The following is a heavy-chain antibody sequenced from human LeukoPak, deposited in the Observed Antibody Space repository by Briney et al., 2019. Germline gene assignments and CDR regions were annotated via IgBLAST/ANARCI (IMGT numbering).Heavy chain of an antibody. V-gene: IGHV3-15*01. CDR1: GFTFGNAW. J-gene: IGHJ3*02. CDR3: TGDGYNRHAFDI. CDR2: IKSKTDGGTT. Sequence: GGSLRLSCAASGFTFGNAWMGWVRQAPGQELEWVGRIKSKTDGGTTDYAAPVKGRFTISRDDSKNTLYLQMNSLKTEDTAVYYCTGDGYNRHAFDIWGQGTMVTVSS. D-gene: IGHD5-24*01.